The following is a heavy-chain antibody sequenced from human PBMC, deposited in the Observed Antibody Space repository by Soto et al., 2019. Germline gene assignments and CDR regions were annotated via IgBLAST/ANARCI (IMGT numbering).Heavy chain of an antibody. V-gene: IGHV1-18*01. D-gene: IGHD3-22*01. CDR1: GYIFTAYG. Sequence: ASVKVSCKTSGYIFTAYGLAWLRQAAGQRPEWMGWVSTNDDRTNYAQGFQGRVTMTTDRSTTTTSMELRSLRPDDTAVYYCARELNTESSAYYSFAFWGQGTLVTVSS. J-gene: IGHJ4*02. CDR3: ARELNTESSAYYSFAF. CDR2: VSTNDDRT.